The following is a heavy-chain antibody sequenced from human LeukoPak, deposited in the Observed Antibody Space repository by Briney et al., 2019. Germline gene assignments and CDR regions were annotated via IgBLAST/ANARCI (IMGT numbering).Heavy chain of an antibody. CDR1: GFTFGSYS. Sequence: PGGSLRLSCAASGFTFGSYSMNWVRQAPGKGLEWVSSISSSSTYIYYADSLKGRFTISRDNAKNSLYLQMNSLRAEDTAVYYCARDRGTDYWGQGTLVTVSS. CDR3: ARDRGTDY. CDR2: ISSSSTYI. J-gene: IGHJ4*02. V-gene: IGHV3-21*01.